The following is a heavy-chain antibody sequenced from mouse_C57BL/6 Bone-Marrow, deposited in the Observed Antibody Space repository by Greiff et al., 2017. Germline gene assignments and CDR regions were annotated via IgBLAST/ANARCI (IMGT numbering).Heavy chain of an antibody. CDR2: IYPGGGYT. CDR3: ARWPVAY. CDR1: GYTFTNYW. V-gene: IGHV1-63*01. J-gene: IGHJ3*01. Sequence: QVQLKESGAELVRPGTSVKMSCKASGYTFTNYWIGWAKQRPGHGLEWIGDIYPGGGYTNYNEKFKGKATLTADKSASTAYMQFSSLTSEDSAIYYCARWPVAYWGQGTLVTVSA.